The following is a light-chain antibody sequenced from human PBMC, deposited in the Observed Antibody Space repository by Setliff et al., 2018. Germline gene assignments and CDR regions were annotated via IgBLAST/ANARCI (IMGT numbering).Light chain of an antibody. CDR3: ASWDDNLSGGV. CDR2: EVT. Sequence: QSALAQPPSASGSPGQSVTISCTGTSSDVGGYDYVSWYQQHPGKAPKLMLYEVTKRPSGVPDRFSGSKSGNTASLTVSGLQAEDEADYHCASWDDNLSGGVFGGGTKVTVL. V-gene: IGLV2-8*01. CDR1: SSDVGGYDY. J-gene: IGLJ3*02.